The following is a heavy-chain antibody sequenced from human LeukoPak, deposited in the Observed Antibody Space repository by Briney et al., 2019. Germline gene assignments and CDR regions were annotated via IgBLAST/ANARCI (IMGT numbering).Heavy chain of an antibody. CDR3: AREKSLGDFWSGYSEY. J-gene: IGHJ4*02. D-gene: IGHD3-3*01. CDR1: GGTFSSYA. Sequence: GASVKVSCKAFGGTFSSYAISWVRQAPGQGLEWMGGIIPIFGTANYAQKFQGRVTITADESTSTAYMELSSLRSEDTAVYYCAREKSLGDFWSGYSEYWGQGTLVTVSS. CDR2: IIPIFGTA. V-gene: IGHV1-69*13.